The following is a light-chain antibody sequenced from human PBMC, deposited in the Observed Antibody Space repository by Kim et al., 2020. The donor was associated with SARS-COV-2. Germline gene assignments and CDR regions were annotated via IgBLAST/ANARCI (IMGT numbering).Light chain of an antibody. CDR2: NN. J-gene: IGLJ1*01. Sequence: QSVLTQPPSVSGTPGQRVTISCSGSTSNIGSNTVNWYQQLPGAAPTLLIYNNRRPSGVPDRFSGSKSGTSASLAISGLQSEDEADYHCASWDDSLNGYLFGTGTKVTVL. CDR3: ASWDDSLNGYL. CDR1: TSNIGSNT. V-gene: IGLV1-44*01.